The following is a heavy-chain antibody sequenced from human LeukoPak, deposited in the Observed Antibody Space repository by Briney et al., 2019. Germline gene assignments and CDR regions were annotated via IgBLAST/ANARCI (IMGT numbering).Heavy chain of an antibody. Sequence: PSETLSLTCAVYGGSFSGYYWSWIRQPPGKGLEWIGEINHSGSTNYNPSLKSRVTTSVDTSKNQFSLKLSSVTAADTAVYYCARSSSRGYYYYYGMDVWGQGTTVTVSS. CDR3: ARSSSRGYYYYYGMDV. CDR1: GGSFSGYY. CDR2: INHSGST. J-gene: IGHJ6*02. V-gene: IGHV4-34*01. D-gene: IGHD6-13*01.